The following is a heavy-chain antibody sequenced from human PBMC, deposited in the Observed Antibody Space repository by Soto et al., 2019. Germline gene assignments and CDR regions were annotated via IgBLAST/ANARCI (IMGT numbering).Heavy chain of an antibody. D-gene: IGHD2-15*01. V-gene: IGHV3-74*01. CDR2: INSDGSST. CDR1: GFTFSSYW. Sequence: GGSLRLSCAASGFTFSSYWMHWVRQAPGKGLVWVSRINSDGSSTSYADSVKGRFTISRDNAKNTLYLQMNSLRAEDTAVYYCARVLGYCSGGSCYSYFDPWGQGTLVTVSS. CDR3: ARVLGYCSGGSCYSYFDP. J-gene: IGHJ5*02.